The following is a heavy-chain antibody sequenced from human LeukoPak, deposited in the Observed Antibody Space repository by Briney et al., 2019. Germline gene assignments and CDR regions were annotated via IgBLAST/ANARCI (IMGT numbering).Heavy chain of an antibody. CDR2: IIPIFGTA. Sequence: GASVKVSCKASGGTFSSYAISWVRQAPGQGLEWMGGIIPIFGTANYAQKFQGRVTITTDESTSTAYMELSSLRSEDTAVYYCARDYYGSGTYYGMDVWGQGTTVTVSS. V-gene: IGHV1-69*05. CDR1: GGTFSSYA. CDR3: ARDYYGSGTYYGMDV. J-gene: IGHJ6*02. D-gene: IGHD3-10*01.